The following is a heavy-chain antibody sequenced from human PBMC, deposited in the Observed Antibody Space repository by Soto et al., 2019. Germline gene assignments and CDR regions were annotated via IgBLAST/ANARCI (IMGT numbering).Heavy chain of an antibody. CDR3: ATDGSHNFDY. J-gene: IGHJ4*02. CDR1: GFTFSHYA. CDR2: MSYDGSNE. D-gene: IGHD1-26*01. V-gene: IGHV3-30*03. Sequence: QVQLVESGGGVVQPGRSLRLSWAASGFTFSHYAMHWVRQAPGKGLEWVALMSYDGSNEYYADSVKGRFTISRDNSKNTLYLQMNSLRAEDTAVYYCATDGSHNFDYWGQGTLVTVSS.